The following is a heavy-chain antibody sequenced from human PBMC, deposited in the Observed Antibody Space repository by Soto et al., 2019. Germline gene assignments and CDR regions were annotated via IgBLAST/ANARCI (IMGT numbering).Heavy chain of an antibody. Sequence: GGSLRLSCAASGFTFSSYSMNWVRQAPGKGLEWVSYISSSSSTIYYADSVKGRFTISRDNAKNSLYLQMNSLRAEDTAVYYCARDRSFGGYDFEYYYMDVWGKGTTVTVSS. CDR2: ISSSSSTI. V-gene: IGHV3-48*01. D-gene: IGHD5-12*01. CDR1: GFTFSSYS. J-gene: IGHJ6*03. CDR3: ARDRSFGGYDFEYYYMDV.